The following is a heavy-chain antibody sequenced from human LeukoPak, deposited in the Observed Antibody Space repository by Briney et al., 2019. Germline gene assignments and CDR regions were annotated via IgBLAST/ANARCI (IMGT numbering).Heavy chain of an antibody. Sequence: GGSLRLSCAASGFTFSSYEMNWVRQAPGKGLEWVSYINSSGSTIYYADSVKGRFTITRDNAKNPLHLQMNRLRDETTVFYCWARAEVRGVIVPSLFDYWGQGTLVTVSS. J-gene: IGHJ4*02. CDR2: INSSGSTI. V-gene: IGHV3-48*03. CDR1: GFTFSSYE. D-gene: IGHD3-16*02. CDR3: ARAEVRGVIVPSLFDY.